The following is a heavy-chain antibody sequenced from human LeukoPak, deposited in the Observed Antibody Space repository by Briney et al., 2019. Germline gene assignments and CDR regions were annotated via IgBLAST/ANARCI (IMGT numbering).Heavy chain of an antibody. CDR3: ARAGSGYYVLDH. CDR2: IYYSGNT. Sequence: KPSETLSLTCTVSGGSIRSYYWSWIRQPPGKGLERIGYIYYSGNTDSNPSLKSRVTISVDTSKNQFSLNLRSVTAADTAVYYCARAGSGYYVLDHWGQGTLVTVSS. D-gene: IGHD5-12*01. V-gene: IGHV4-59*01. J-gene: IGHJ4*02. CDR1: GGSIRSYY.